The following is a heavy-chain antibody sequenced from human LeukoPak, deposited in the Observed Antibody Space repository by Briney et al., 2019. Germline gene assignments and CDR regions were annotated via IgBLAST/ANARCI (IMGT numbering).Heavy chain of an antibody. D-gene: IGHD5-12*01. CDR3: ARSRRRDGYNH. CDR1: GFTVSSNY. V-gene: IGHV3-66*01. Sequence: GGSLRLSCAASGFTVSSNYMSWVRQAPGEGLEWVSVISSGGTTYYADSVKGRFTISRDNSKNTLYLQMNSLRAEDTAVYYCARSRRRDGYNHWGQGTLVTVSS. CDR2: ISSGGTT. J-gene: IGHJ4*02.